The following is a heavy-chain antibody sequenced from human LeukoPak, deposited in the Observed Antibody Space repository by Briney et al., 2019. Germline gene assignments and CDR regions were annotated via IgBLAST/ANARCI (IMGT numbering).Heavy chain of an antibody. V-gene: IGHV4-59*01. CDR3: ARDRGDYYGSGSYYYPYYMDV. J-gene: IGHJ6*03. Sequence: PSETLSLTCTVSGGSISSYYWSWIRQPPGKGLEWIGYIYYSGSTNYNPSLKSRVTISVDTSKNQFSLKLSSVAAADTAVYYCARDRGDYYGSGSYYYPYYMDVWGKGTTVTVSS. D-gene: IGHD3-10*01. CDR1: GGSISSYY. CDR2: IYYSGST.